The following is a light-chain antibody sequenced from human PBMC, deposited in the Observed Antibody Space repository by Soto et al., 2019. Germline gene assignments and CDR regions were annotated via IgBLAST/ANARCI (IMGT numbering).Light chain of an antibody. CDR3: QQYYNWRPR. J-gene: IGKJ1*01. V-gene: IGKV3-15*01. CDR2: GAS. CDR1: QGVSSY. Sequence: PGESATLSCRASQGVSSYLAWYQQKPGQAPRLLIYGASTRATGVPARFSGSGSGTEFTLTISRLQSEDFAVYYCQQYYNWRPRFGQGTKVDIK.